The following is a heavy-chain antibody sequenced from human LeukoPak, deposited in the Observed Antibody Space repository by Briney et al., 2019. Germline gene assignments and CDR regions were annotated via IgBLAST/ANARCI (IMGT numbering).Heavy chain of an antibody. D-gene: IGHD3-22*01. CDR1: GGSISSYY. J-gene: IGHJ5*02. CDR3: ARVGIYSDTSGYYWPHWFDP. V-gene: IGHV4-39*07. Sequence: SETLSLTCTVSGGSISSYYWGWVRQPPGKGLEWIGSTYYSGSTYYNPSLKSRGNISVDTSKNQFSLTLSSVTAADTAIYYCARVGIYSDTSGYYWPHWFDPWGQGTLVTVSS. CDR2: TYYSGST.